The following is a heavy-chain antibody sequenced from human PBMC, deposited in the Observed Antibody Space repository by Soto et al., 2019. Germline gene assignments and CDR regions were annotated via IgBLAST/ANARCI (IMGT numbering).Heavy chain of an antibody. D-gene: IGHD3-10*01. CDR3: ARARQRITMVRGPSMDGMDV. V-gene: IGHV1-46*01. CDR1: GYTFTSYY. CDR2: INPSGGST. J-gene: IGHJ6*02. Sequence: GASVKVSCKASGYTFTSYYMHWVRQAPGQGLEWMGIINPSGGSTSYAQKFQGRATMTRDTSTSTVYMELSSLRSEDTAVYYCARARQRITMVRGPSMDGMDVWGQGTTVTVSS.